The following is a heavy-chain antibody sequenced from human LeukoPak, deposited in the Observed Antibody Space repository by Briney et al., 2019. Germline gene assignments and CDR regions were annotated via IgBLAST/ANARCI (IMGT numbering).Heavy chain of an antibody. V-gene: IGHV4-4*07. CDR2: LYSSGRT. Sequence: SETLSLTCTVSGDSISSYFWSWIRQPAGKGLEWIGRLYSSGRTNYNPSLKSRLTMSVDTSKNQFSLHLSSVTAADTAVYYCARHLGPGWHAMDVWGQGTTVTVSS. D-gene: IGHD2-15*01. J-gene: IGHJ6*02. CDR3: ARHLGPGWHAMDV. CDR1: GDSISSYF.